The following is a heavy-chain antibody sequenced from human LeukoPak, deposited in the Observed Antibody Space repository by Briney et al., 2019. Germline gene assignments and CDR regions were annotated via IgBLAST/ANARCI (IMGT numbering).Heavy chain of an antibody. CDR3: ARDLVGMTTVTPFDY. J-gene: IGHJ4*02. Sequence: PGGSLRLSCAASGFTFSSYWMSWVRQAPGKGLEWVANIKQDGSEKYYVDSVKGRFTISRDNAKNSLYLQMNSLRAEDTAVYYCARDLVGMTTVTPFDYWGQGTLVTVSS. V-gene: IGHV3-7*01. D-gene: IGHD4-17*01. CDR2: IKQDGSEK. CDR1: GFTFSSYW.